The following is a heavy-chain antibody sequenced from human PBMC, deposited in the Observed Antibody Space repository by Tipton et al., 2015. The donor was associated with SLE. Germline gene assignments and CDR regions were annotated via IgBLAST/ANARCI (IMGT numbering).Heavy chain of an antibody. D-gene: IGHD6-19*01. V-gene: IGHV4-34*01. CDR2: INHSGST. Sequence: TLSLTCAVYGGSFSGYYWSWIRQPPGKGLEWIGEINHSGSTNYNPSLKSRVTISVDTSKNQFSLKLSSVTAADTAVYYCARVGGGYSSGWYDYWGQGTLVTVSS. CDR3: ARVGGGYSSGWYDY. CDR1: GGSFSGYY. J-gene: IGHJ4*02.